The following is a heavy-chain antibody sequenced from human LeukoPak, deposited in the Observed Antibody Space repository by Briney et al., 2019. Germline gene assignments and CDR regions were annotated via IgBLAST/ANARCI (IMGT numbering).Heavy chain of an antibody. Sequence: GGSLRLSCAASGFTFSNYAMSWVRQAPGKGLEWVSTISSGGDNTHYADSVKGRFTIPRDNSKNTLYLQMNTLRAEDTAIFYCARRGWLINFDYWGQGTLVTVSS. CDR3: ARRGWLINFDY. D-gene: IGHD5-12*01. CDR2: ISSGGDNT. J-gene: IGHJ4*02. CDR1: GFTFSNYA. V-gene: IGHV3-23*01.